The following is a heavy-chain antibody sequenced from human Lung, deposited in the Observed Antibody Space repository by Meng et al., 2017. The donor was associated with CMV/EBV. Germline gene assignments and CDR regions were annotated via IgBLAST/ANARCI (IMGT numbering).Heavy chain of an antibody. CDR1: GFSFSSYG. CDR2: IRYDGSNK. D-gene: IGHD3-3*01. CDR3: AKDDSAYFDFRSGYSTPPDY. J-gene: IGHJ4*02. Sequence: GGSLRLXCAASGFSFSSYGMQWVHQAPGKGLEWVAFIRYDGSNKYYVDSVKGRFTISRDNSKNMLYLQMNSLRVADTAVYYCAKDDSAYFDFRSGYSTPPDYWGQGTLVTVSS. V-gene: IGHV3-30*02.